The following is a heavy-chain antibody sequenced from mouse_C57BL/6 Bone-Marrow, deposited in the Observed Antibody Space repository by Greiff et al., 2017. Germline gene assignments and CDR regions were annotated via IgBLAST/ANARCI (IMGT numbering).Heavy chain of an antibody. J-gene: IGHJ3*01. CDR2: IYPRSGNT. V-gene: IGHV1-81*01. CDR1: GYPFTSYG. Sequence: QVQLQQSGAELARPGASVQLSCKASGYPFTSYGISWVKQRTGQGLEGIGEIYPRSGNTYYNEKFKGKATLTADNSSRTAYMELRSLTSEDSAVYVCARRRFSLAYGGQGTLVTVSA. CDR3: ARRRFSLAY.